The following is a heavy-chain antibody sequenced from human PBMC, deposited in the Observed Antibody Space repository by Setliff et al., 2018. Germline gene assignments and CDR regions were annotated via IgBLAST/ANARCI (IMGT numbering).Heavy chain of an antibody. D-gene: IGHD6-19*01. CDR2: IYYSGST. CDR1: GGSISSHY. J-gene: IGHJ4*02. CDR3: ANYSSGNFDY. Sequence: PSETLSLTCTVSGGSISSHYWSWIRQPPGKGLEWIGSIYYSGSTNYNPSLKSRVTISVDTSKNQFSLKLSSVTAADTAVYYCANYSSGNFDYWGQGTLVTVSS. V-gene: IGHV4-59*11.